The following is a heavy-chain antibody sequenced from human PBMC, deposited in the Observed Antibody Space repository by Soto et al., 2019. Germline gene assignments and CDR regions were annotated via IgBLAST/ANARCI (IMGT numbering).Heavy chain of an antibody. CDR1: GFTFSNYG. CDR3: ARGGGSRPDY. V-gene: IGHV3-48*02. D-gene: IGHD3-10*01. Sequence: EVQLVESGGGLVQPGGSLRLSCAASGFTFSNYGMNWVRQAPGKLEWGSDIGSIISTTSYADSVKGRFTVSRDKAKNTLYLQMNRLRDDDTAVYYCARGGGSRPDYWGQGTLVTVSS. J-gene: IGHJ4*02. CDR2: IGSIISTT.